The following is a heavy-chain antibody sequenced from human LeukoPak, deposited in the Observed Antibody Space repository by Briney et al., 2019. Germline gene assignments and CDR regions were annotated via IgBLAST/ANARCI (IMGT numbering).Heavy chain of an antibody. CDR3: ARRLDRPASGYAFDY. D-gene: IGHD5-12*01. CDR1: GGSISSSSYY. J-gene: IGHJ4*02. V-gene: IGHV4-39*01. CDR2: IYYSGST. Sequence: SEALSLTCTVSGGSISSSSYYWGWIRQPPGKGLEWIGSIYYSGSTHYNPSLKSRVTISVDTSKNQFSLKLSSVTAADTAVYYCARRLDRPASGYAFDYWGQGTLVTVSS.